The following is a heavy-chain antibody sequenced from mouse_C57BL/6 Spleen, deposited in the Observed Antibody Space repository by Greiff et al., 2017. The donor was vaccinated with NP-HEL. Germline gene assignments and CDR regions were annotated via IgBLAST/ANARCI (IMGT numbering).Heavy chain of an antibody. CDR1: GYAFSSSW. V-gene: IGHV1-82*01. D-gene: IGHD3-2*02. CDR3: ARSAQGYYYAMDY. J-gene: IGHJ4*01. CDR2: IYPGDGDT. Sequence: VQLQQSGPELVKPGASVKISCKASGYAFSSSWMNWVKQRPGKGLEWIGRIYPGDGDTNYNGKFKGKATLTADKSSSTAYMQLSSLTSEDSAVYFCARSAQGYYYAMDYWGQGTSVTVSS.